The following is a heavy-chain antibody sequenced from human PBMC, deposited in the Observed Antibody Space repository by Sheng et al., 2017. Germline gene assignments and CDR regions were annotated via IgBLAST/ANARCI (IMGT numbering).Heavy chain of an antibody. J-gene: IGHJ6*03. V-gene: IGHV1-69*02. CDR3: ANEVRELGAYNFYYMDV. Sequence: VRLEQSGAEMKKPGSSVKVSCKASGASFSTITIAWVRQAPGQGPEWMGRITPILDQTNYAQKFQGRVTFTAENTASTAYMEVFSLKSEDTAVYYCANEVRELGAYNFYYMDVWGTGTAVSVSS. D-gene: IGHD3-10*01. CDR2: ITPILDQT. CDR1: GASFSTIT.